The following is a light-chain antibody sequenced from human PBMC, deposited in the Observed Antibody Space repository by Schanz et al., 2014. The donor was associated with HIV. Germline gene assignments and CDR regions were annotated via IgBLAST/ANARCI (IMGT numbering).Light chain of an antibody. J-gene: IGLJ2*01. Sequence: QSALTQPASVSGSPGQSITISCTGTSSDVGGYNHVSWYQQHPGKVPKLMIYDVSNRPSGVSNRFSGSKSGNTASLTISGLQAEDEADYYCSSYTRSSTLFGGGTKLTVL. CDR1: SSDVGGYNH. V-gene: IGLV2-14*01. CDR2: DVS. CDR3: SSYTRSSTL.